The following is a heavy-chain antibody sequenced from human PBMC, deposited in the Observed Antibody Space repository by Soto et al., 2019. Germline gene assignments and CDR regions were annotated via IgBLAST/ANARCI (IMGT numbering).Heavy chain of an antibody. CDR3: ATRIGTDYYYYYGLDV. J-gene: IGHJ6*02. Sequence: GGSLRLSCAASGFTFSSYAMHWVRQAPGKGLEWVAVIWYDGSNKYYADSVKGRFTISRDNSKNTVYLQMNSLRAEDTAVYYCATRIGTDYYYYYGLDVWGQGTTVTVSS. CDR2: IWYDGSNK. CDR1: GFTFSSYA. V-gene: IGHV3-33*03. D-gene: IGHD1-1*01.